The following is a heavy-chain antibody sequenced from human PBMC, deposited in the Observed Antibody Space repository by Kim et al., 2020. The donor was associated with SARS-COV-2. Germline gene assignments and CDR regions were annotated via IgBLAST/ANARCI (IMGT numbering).Heavy chain of an antibody. CDR2: TYYRSKWYN. CDR3: ARGGSRDIVVVPAANPSGWFDP. V-gene: IGHV6-1*01. J-gene: IGHJ5*02. Sequence: SQTLSLTCAISGDSVSSNSAAWNWIRQSPSRGLEWLGRTYYRSKWYNDYAVSVKSRITINPDTSKNQFSLQLNSVTPEDTAVYYCARGGSRDIVVVPAANPSGWFDPWGQGTLVTVSS. CDR1: GDSVSSNSAA. D-gene: IGHD2-2*01.